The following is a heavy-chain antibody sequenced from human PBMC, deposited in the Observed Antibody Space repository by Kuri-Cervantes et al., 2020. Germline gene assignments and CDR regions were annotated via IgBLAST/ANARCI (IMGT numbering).Heavy chain of an antibody. CDR3: ARDRSSRDFDY. V-gene: IGHV3-9*01. D-gene: IGHD2-15*01. CDR2: ISWNSGSI. Sequence: GGSLRLSCAASGFTFDDYAMHWVRQAPGKGLEWVSGISWNSGSIGYADSVKGRFTISRDNSKNTLYLQMDSLRAEDTAVYYCARDRSSRDFDYWGQGTLVTVSS. CDR1: GFTFDDYA. J-gene: IGHJ4*02.